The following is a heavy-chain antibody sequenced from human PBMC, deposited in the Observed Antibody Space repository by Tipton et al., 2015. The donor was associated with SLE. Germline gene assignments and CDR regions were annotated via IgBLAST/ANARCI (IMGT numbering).Heavy chain of an antibody. CDR3: AGAVGTAAGLRDY. D-gene: IGHD6-13*01. CDR2: INHSGIT. V-gene: IGHV4-34*01. J-gene: IGHJ4*02. Sequence: TLSLTCAVSGGSITTYYWSWFRQPPGMGLEWIGEINHSGITNSNPSLKSRLIISVDTSKNQFSLKLSSVTAADTAVYYCAGAVGTAAGLRDYWGQGTLVTVSS. CDR1: GGSITTYY.